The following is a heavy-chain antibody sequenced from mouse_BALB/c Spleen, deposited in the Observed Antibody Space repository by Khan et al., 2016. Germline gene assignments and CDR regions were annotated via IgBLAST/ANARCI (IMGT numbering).Heavy chain of an antibody. CDR3: ASMGCHDVG. CDR2: VNPNNGGT. D-gene: IGHD1-1*02. CDR1: GYSFTGYY. J-gene: IGHJ2*02. V-gene: IGHV1-26*01. Sequence: VQLQQPGPDLVKPGASVNISCKASGYSFTGYYMHWVKESHGKSLEWIGRVNPNNGGTSYNQKFKGKAILTVDKSYSIAYMELRSLTSEDSAVLYCASMGCHDVGWGQSTSLTLSS.